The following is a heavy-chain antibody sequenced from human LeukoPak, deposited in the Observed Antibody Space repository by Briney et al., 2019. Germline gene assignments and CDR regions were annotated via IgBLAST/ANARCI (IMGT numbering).Heavy chain of an antibody. CDR3: AKAVAAAGYFDY. D-gene: IGHD6-13*01. J-gene: IGHJ4*02. V-gene: IGHV3-23*01. Sequence: GGSLRLSCAASGFTFSSYAMSWVRQAPGKGLEWVSGISGSGGSTYYADSVKGRFTISRDNSKNTLYLQMNSLRAEDTAVYYCAKAVAAAGYFDYWGQGTLVTVSS. CDR1: GFTFSSYA. CDR2: ISGSGGST.